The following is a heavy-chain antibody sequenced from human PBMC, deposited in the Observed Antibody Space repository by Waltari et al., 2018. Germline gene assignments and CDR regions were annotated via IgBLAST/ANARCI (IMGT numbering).Heavy chain of an antibody. J-gene: IGHJ4*02. V-gene: IGHV4-59*01. CDR1: GGSISSYY. CDR2: IYYSGST. Sequence: QVQLQESGPGLVKPSETLSLTCTVSGGSISSYYWSWIRQPPGKGLEWIGYIYYSGSTNYNPSLKSRVTISVDTSKNQFSLKLSSVTAADTAVYYCARLEAVAGNDYWGQGTLVTVSS. CDR3: ARLEAVAGNDY. D-gene: IGHD6-19*01.